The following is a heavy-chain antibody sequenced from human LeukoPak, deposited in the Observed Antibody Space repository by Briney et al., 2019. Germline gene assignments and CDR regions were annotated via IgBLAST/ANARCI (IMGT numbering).Heavy chain of an antibody. CDR3: AKNGEPHYYMDV. D-gene: IGHD1-14*01. J-gene: IGHJ6*03. Sequence: PGGSLRLSCAVSGFTFSRYTMNWVRQAPGKGLEWVSYIDTSGTTIYYADSVKGRFTISRDNAKNSLFLQMNSLRAEDTAVYYCAKNGEPHYYMDVLGKGTTVTVSS. V-gene: IGHV3-48*01. CDR1: GFTFSRYT. CDR2: IDTSGTTI.